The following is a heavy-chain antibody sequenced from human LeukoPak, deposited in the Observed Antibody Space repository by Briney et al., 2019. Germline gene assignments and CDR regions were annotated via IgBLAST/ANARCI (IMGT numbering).Heavy chain of an antibody. CDR3: ARGPRNDP. J-gene: IGHJ5*02. CDR1: GYPFTTYE. D-gene: IGHD1-14*01. Sequence: ASVKVSCKTSGYPFTTYEINWVPQAAGQGLEWMGWVHPDTGYADYAQKFQGRVTMTSDTSISTAYMELSSLRSDDMAVYFCARGPRNDPWGQGTLVTVSS. CDR2: VHPDTGYA. V-gene: IGHV1-8*01.